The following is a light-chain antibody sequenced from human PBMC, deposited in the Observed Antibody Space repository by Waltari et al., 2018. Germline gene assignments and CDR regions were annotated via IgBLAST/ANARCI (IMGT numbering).Light chain of an antibody. V-gene: IGLV1-51*01. CDR2: DYN. Sequence: QSVLTQPPSVSAAPGQQVTTSSSGSSSPIGKNLVIWHQQLQGTAPKLHLYDYNERPSGIPDRFSGSKSGTSATLGITGLQTGDEANYYCGTWDSSLSVVVFGGGTKVTVL. J-gene: IGLJ2*01. CDR1: SSPIGKNL. CDR3: GTWDSSLSVVV.